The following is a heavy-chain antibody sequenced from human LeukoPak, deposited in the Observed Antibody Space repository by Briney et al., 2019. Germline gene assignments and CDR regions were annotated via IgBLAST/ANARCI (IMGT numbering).Heavy chain of an antibody. V-gene: IGHV4-34*01. Sequence: SETLSLTCAVYGGSFSGYYWTWIRQPPGPGLDRIGEINHSENTKYNPSLKSRVTISVDTSKNQFSLKLSSVTAADTAVYYCARWATTGISYFDYWGQGTLVTVSS. D-gene: IGHD4-11*01. CDR3: ARWATTGISYFDY. CDR1: GGSFSGYY. J-gene: IGHJ4*02. CDR2: INHSENT.